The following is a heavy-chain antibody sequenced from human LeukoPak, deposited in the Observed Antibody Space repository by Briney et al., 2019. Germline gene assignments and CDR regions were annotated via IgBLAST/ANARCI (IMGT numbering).Heavy chain of an antibody. V-gene: IGHV4-39*01. D-gene: IGHD2-2*01. CDR2: IYYSGST. CDR1: GCSISSSSYY. J-gene: IGHJ4*02. Sequence: PSETLSLTCTVSGCSISSSSYYWVWLPQPPRKVLELIGSIYYSGSTYYNPSLKSRVTISVDTSKNQFSQKLSSVTAADTAVYNCAGPQGYQLLDFEYWGQGTLVTVSS. CDR3: AGPQGYQLLDFEY.